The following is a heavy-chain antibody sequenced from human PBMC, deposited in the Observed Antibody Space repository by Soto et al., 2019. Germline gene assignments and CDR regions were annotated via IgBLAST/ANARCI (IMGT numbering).Heavy chain of an antibody. Sequence: QVELVQSGPEVKKPGASVKVSCKASGYSFRTSGFSWMRQAPGQGLEWMGRISTYNGNTNYAPKFPGRLSMTRDTSPPTAFMEFPTLRPDDTAVYYCARDEYNNGRNWLNPWGQGTLVTVTS. D-gene: IGHD2-8*01. CDR2: ISTYNGNT. CDR3: ARDEYNNGRNWLNP. J-gene: IGHJ5*02. V-gene: IGHV1-18*01. CDR1: GYSFRTSG.